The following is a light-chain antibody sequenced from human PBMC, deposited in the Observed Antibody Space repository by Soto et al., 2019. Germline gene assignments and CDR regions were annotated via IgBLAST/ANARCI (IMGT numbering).Light chain of an antibody. Sequence: NFMLTQPHSVSESPGKTVTISCTRSSGSIGSSYVQWYQQRPGSSPTTVIFEDNQRPTGFPVRFSGSIDSSSNSASLVISGLRTEDEADYYCQSYDTSNPLVFGGGTKVTVL. CDR3: QSYDTSNPLV. J-gene: IGLJ3*02. V-gene: IGLV6-57*01. CDR1: SGSIGSSY. CDR2: EDN.